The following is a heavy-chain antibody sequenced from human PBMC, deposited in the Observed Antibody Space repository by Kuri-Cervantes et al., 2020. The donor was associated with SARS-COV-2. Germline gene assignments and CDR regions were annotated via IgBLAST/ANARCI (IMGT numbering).Heavy chain of an antibody. D-gene: IGHD1-26*01. CDR3: ARDYSGSFDY. CDR2: INSDGSST. V-gene: IGHV3-74*01. CDR1: GFTFSSYW. Sequence: GESLKISCAASGFTFSSYWMHWVRQAPGKGLVWVSRINSDGSSTSYADSVKGRSTISRDNSKNTLYLQLNSLRGEDTAVYYCARDYSGSFDYWGQGTLVTVSS. J-gene: IGHJ4*02.